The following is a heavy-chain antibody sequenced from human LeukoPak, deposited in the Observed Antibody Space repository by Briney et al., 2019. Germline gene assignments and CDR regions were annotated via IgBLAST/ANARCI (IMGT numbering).Heavy chain of an antibody. CDR2: IYHSGST. CDR1: GGSISSGGYY. CDR3: ARDGRDRTRRGAGGGYYFDY. J-gene: IGHJ4*02. V-gene: IGHV4-30-2*01. D-gene: IGHD1-26*01. Sequence: PSETLSLTCTVSGGSISSGGYYWSWIRQPPGKGLEWIGYIYHSGSTYYNPSLKSRVTILVDRSKNQFSLKLSSVTAADTAVYYCARDGRDRTRRGAGGGYYFDYWGQGTLVTVSS.